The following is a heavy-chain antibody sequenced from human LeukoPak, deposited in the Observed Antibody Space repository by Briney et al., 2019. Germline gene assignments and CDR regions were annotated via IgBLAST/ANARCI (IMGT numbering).Heavy chain of an antibody. Sequence: PGGSLRLSCAASGFTFSSFTMNWVRQAPGKGLEWVSSISSSSRHIYYGDSVMGRFTISRDNAKNSLYLQMNSLRAEDTAVYYCARGGSDPVSGRYYGGGAFDIWGQGTMVTVSS. J-gene: IGHJ3*02. CDR1: GFTFSSFT. V-gene: IGHV3-21*01. D-gene: IGHD1-26*01. CDR3: ARGGSDPVSGRYYGGGAFDI. CDR2: ISSSSRHI.